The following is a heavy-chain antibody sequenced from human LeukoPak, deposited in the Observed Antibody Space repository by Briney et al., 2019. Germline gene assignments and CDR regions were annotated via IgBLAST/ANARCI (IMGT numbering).Heavy chain of an antibody. D-gene: IGHD2-15*01. CDR2: IHYSGST. Sequence: SETLSLTCSVSGASITSYYWGWIRQPPGKGLEWIGSIHYSGSTNYNPSLKSRVTISVDTSKNQFSLKLSSVTAADTAVYYCARGYCSGGSCYSYYYYNYMDVWGKGTTVTVSS. CDR1: GASITSYY. V-gene: IGHV4-39*07. J-gene: IGHJ6*03. CDR3: ARGYCSGGSCYSYYYYNYMDV.